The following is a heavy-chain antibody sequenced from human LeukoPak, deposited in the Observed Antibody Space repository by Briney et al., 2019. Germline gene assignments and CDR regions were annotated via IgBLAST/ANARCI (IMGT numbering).Heavy chain of an antibody. CDR2: IWYDGSNK. Sequence: HPGGSLRLSCAASGFTFSSYGMHWVRQAPGKGLEWVAVIWYDGSNKYYADSVKGRFTISRDNSKNTLYLQMNSLRAEDTAVYYCARDGGFHYYDSSGYYYNWFDPWGQGTLVTVSS. J-gene: IGHJ5*02. V-gene: IGHV3-33*01. CDR3: ARDGGFHYYDSSGYYYNWFDP. D-gene: IGHD3-22*01. CDR1: GFTFSSYG.